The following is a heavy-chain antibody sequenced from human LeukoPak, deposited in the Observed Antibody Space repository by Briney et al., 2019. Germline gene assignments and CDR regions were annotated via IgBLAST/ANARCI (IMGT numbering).Heavy chain of an antibody. CDR3: ARRGSCFGSSCSLDY. CDR2: INPSGGIP. CDR1: GYTFTNYY. Sequence: ASVKVSCKASGYTFTNYYIHWVRQAPGQGLEWMGIINPSGGIPSYAPNFRGRVTMSRDTSTNTVYMELSSLTSEDTAVYYCARRGSCFGSSCSLDYWGQGTLVTVSS. V-gene: IGHV1-46*01. D-gene: IGHD6-13*01. J-gene: IGHJ4*02.